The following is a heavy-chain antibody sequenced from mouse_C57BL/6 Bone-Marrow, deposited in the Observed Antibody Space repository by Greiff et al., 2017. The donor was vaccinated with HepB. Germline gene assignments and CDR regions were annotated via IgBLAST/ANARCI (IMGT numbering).Heavy chain of an antibody. V-gene: IGHV5-4*01. CDR2: LSDGGSYT. J-gene: IGHJ3*01. CDR1: GFTFSSYA. D-gene: IGHD1-1*02. Sequence: EVKLMESGGGLVKPGGSLKLSCAASGFTFSSYAMSWVRQTPEKRLEWVATLSDGGSYTYYPDNVKGRFPISRDNAKNNLYLQMSHLKSEDTAMYYCARDYAWFAYWGQGTLVTVSA. CDR3: ARDYAWFAY.